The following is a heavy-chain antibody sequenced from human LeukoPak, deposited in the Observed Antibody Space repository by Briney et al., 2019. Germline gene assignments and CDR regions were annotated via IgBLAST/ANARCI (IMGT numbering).Heavy chain of an antibody. V-gene: IGHV3-23*01. J-gene: IGHJ5*02. CDR2: ISGSGGST. Sequence: GGSLRLSCAASGFTFNNYAMTWVRQAPGKGLEWVSGISGSGGSTYYADSVKGRFTISRDNSKNTLYLQMNSLRAEDTAVYYCAKMTWSRQPNWFDPWGQGTLVTVSS. CDR1: GFTFNNYA. D-gene: IGHD2-8*02. CDR3: AKMTWSRQPNWFDP.